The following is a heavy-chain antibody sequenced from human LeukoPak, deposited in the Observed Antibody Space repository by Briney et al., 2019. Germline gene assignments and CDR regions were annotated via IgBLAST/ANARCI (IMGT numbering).Heavy chain of an antibody. J-gene: IGHJ4*02. V-gene: IGHV3-30-3*01. CDR1: GFTFSSCA. Sequence: GGSLRLSCAASGFTFSSCAMHWVRQAPGKGLEWVAVISYDGSNKYYADSVKGRFTISRDNSKNTLYLQMNSLRAEDTAVYYCARESGAWDSLRYDYWGQGTLVTVSS. CDR3: ARESGAWDSLRYDY. D-gene: IGHD1-26*01. CDR2: ISYDGSNK.